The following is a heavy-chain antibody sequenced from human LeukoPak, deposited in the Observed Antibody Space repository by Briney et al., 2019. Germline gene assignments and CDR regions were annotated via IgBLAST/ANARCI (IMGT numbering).Heavy chain of an antibody. Sequence: GGSLRLSCAASGFTFSSYWMSWVRQAPGKGLEWVANIKQDGSEKYYVDSVKGRFTISRDNAKNSLYLQMNSLRAEDTAVYYCARAPFYDSSGYLDYWGQGTLVTVSS. CDR1: GFTFSSYW. CDR3: ARAPFYDSSGYLDY. CDR2: IKQDGSEK. D-gene: IGHD3-22*01. V-gene: IGHV3-7*01. J-gene: IGHJ4*02.